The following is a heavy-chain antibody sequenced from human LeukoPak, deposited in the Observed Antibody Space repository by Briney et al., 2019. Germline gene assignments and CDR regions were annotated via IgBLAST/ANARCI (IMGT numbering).Heavy chain of an antibody. CDR2: IYSGGST. Sequence: GVSLRLSCAASGFTVSSNYMSWVRQAPGKGLEWVSVIYSGGSTYYADSVKGRFTISRDNSKNTLYLQMNSLRAEDTAVYYCARGRTYGSLDYWGQGTLVTVSS. CDR3: ARGRTYGSLDY. D-gene: IGHD3-10*01. V-gene: IGHV3-53*01. J-gene: IGHJ4*02. CDR1: GFTVSSNY.